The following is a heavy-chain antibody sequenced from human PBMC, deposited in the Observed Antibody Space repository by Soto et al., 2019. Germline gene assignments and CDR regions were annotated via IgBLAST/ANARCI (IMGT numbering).Heavy chain of an antibody. J-gene: IGHJ4*02. D-gene: IGHD5-18*01. CDR3: ARDHSLGGYSYGNFDC. CDR1: GFTFSDYY. V-gene: IGHV3-11*06. CDR2: ISSRSSYT. Sequence: GGSLRLSCAASGFTFSDYYMSWIRQAPGKGLEWVSHISSRSSYTNYADSVKGRFTISRDNAKNTLYLQMNRLRADDTAVYYCARDHSLGGYSYGNFDCWGQRTLVTVSS.